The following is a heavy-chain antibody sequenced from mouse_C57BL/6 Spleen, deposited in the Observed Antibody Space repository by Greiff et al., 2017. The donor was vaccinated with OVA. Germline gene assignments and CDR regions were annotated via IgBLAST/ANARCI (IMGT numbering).Heavy chain of an antibody. CDR1: GYTFTSYW. CDR2: IDPSDSYT. Sequence: QVQLQQPGAELVMPGASVKLSCKASGYTFTSYWMHWVKQRPGQGLEWIGEIDPSDSYTNYNRKFKGKSTLTVDKASSTAYMQLSSLTSEDSAVDYCARGLRYYFDYWGQGTTLTVSS. V-gene: IGHV1-69*01. D-gene: IGHD1-1*01. J-gene: IGHJ2*01. CDR3: ARGLRYYFDY.